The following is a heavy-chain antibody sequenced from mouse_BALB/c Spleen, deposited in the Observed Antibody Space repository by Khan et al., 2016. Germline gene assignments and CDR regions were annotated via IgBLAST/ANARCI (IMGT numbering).Heavy chain of an antibody. J-gene: IGHJ3*01. CDR1: GYAFTNYL. Sequence: VQLQESGAELVRPGISVKVSCKASGYAFTNYLIEWIKQRPGQGLEWIGVINPGSGGTNYNEKFKDMATLNADKSSSTAYMQLSSLTSDDSAVYCCGRSYYGYGFAYWGQGTLVTVSA. CDR2: INPGSGGT. CDR3: GRSYYGYGFAY. V-gene: IGHV1-54*01. D-gene: IGHD1-2*01.